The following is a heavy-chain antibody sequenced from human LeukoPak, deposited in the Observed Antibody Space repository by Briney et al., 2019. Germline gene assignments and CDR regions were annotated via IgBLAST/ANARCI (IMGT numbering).Heavy chain of an antibody. V-gene: IGHV1-18*01. CDR1: GYTFTSYG. J-gene: IGHJ5*02. Sequence: ASVKVSCKASGYTFTSYGISWVRQAPGQGLEWMGWISAYNGNTNYAQKLQGRVTMTTDTSTSTAYMELRSLRSDVTAVYYCARTTYYYDSSGPRWFDPWGQGTLVTVSS. CDR2: ISAYNGNT. D-gene: IGHD3-22*01. CDR3: ARTTYYYDSSGPRWFDP.